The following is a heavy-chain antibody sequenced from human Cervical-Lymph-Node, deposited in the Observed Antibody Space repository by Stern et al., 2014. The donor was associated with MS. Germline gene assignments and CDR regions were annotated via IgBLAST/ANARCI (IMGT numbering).Heavy chain of an antibody. CDR1: GITFSGYA. D-gene: IGHD2-15*01. CDR2: LSSDGSNE. V-gene: IGHV3-30-3*01. J-gene: IGHJ2*01. CDR3: ARDVADGVGYFDV. Sequence: VQLVESGGGVVQSGRSLKLSCVASGITFSGYAMHLVRQAPGKGLEWVTVLSSDGSNEYYTDSAKGRFTISRDNYKNTVFLQMTSLRPEDTAFYYCARDVADGVGYFDVRGRGTLVAVSS.